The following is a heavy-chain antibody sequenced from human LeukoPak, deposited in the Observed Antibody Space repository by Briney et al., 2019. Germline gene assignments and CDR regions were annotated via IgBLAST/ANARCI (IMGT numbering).Heavy chain of an antibody. Sequence: GGSLRVSCAASGFTFDDYAMHWVRQAPGKGLELVSLISGDGGSTYYADSVKGRFTISRDNSKNSLYLQMNSLRTEDTALYYCAKDRAMIVVVSHFDYWGQGTLVTVSS. J-gene: IGHJ4*02. D-gene: IGHD3-22*01. CDR3: AKDRAMIVVVSHFDY. CDR1: GFTFDDYA. V-gene: IGHV3-43*02. CDR2: ISGDGGST.